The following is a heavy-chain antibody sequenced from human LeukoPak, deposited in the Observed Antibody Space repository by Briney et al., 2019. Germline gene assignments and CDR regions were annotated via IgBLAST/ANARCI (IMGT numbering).Heavy chain of an antibody. CDR1: GFTFGDYA. D-gene: IGHD4-23*01. CDR3: TREWAYYGGNYFDY. J-gene: IGHJ4*02. V-gene: IGHV3-49*04. CDR2: IRSKSYGGTT. Sequence: GGSLRLSCTASGFTFGDYAMRWVRQAPGKGLEWVGFIRSKSYGGTTEYAASVKGRFTISRDDSKSIAYLQMNSLKTEDTAVYYCTREWAYYGGNYFDYWGQGTLVTVSS.